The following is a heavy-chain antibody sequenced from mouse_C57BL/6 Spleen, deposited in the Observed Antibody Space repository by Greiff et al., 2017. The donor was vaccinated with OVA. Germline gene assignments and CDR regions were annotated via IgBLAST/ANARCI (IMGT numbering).Heavy chain of an antibody. CDR2: IHPNSGST. Sequence: VQLQQPGAELVKPGASVKLSCKASGYTFTSYWMHWVKPRPGQGLEWIGMIHPNSGSTNYNEKFKSKATLTVDKSSSTAYMQLSSLTSEDSAVYYCARSGGYYAMDYWGQGTSVTVSS. J-gene: IGHJ4*01. D-gene: IGHD3-1*01. CDR1: GYTFTSYW. V-gene: IGHV1-64*01. CDR3: ARSGGYYAMDY.